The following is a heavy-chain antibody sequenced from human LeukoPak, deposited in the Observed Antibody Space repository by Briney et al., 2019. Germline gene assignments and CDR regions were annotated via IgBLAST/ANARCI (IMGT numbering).Heavy chain of an antibody. D-gene: IGHD5-18*01. CDR2: IGGSGSTT. CDR1: GLTFSSYG. V-gene: IGHV3-23*01. Sequence: PGGTLRLSCAASGLTFSSYGMSWVRQAPGKGLEWVSAIGGSGSTTYYADSVKGRFTISRDNSKNTLYLQMNSLRAEDTAVYYCAKDTASSWWYFDLWGRGTLVTVSS. J-gene: IGHJ2*01. CDR3: AKDTASSWWYFDL.